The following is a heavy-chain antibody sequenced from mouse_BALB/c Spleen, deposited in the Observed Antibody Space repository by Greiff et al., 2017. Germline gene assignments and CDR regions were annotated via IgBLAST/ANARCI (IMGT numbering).Heavy chain of an antibody. CDR3: ARITTVVNYAMDY. D-gene: IGHD1-1*01. CDR1: GFTFSSFG. V-gene: IGHV5-17*02. CDR2: ISSGSSTI. J-gene: IGHJ4*01. Sequence: EVQGVESGGGLVQPGGSRKLSCAASGFTFSSFGMHWVRQAPEKGLEWVAYISSGSSTIYYADTVKGRFTISRDNPKNTLFLQMTSLRSEDTAMYYCARITTVVNYAMDYWGQGTSVTVSS.